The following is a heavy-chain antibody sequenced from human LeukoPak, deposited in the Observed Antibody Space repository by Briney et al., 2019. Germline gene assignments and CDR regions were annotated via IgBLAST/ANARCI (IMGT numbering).Heavy chain of an antibody. Sequence: PSETLSLTCTVSVGSISTYFWSWMRQPPGKGLEWIAYIYSSGSTTYNPSLRSRVTISVDTSKNQFSLKLNSVTVADTAVYYCARGGYLKTTWFDPGGQGPLLIVSS. D-gene: IGHD2-15*01. CDR2: IYSSGST. CDR3: ARGGYLKTTWFDP. CDR1: VGSISTYF. V-gene: IGHV4-59*01. J-gene: IGHJ5*02.